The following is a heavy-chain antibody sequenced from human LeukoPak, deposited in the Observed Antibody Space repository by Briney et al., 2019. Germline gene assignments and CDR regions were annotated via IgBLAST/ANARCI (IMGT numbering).Heavy chain of an antibody. Sequence: SETLSLTCAVYGGSFSGYYWSWIRQPPGKGLEWIGEINHSGSTNYNPSLKSRVTISVGTSKDQFSLKLSSVTAADTAVYYCAREGPFIAAKAFDIWGQGTMVTVSS. J-gene: IGHJ3*02. CDR1: GGSFSGYY. V-gene: IGHV4-34*01. D-gene: IGHD6-25*01. CDR3: AREGPFIAAKAFDI. CDR2: INHSGST.